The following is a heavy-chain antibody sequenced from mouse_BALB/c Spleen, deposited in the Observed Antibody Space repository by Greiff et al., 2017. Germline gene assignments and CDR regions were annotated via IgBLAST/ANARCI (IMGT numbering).Heavy chain of an antibody. CDR2: INPSTGYT. CDR3: ANYYGKGGFYYAMDY. V-gene: IGHV1-7*01. D-gene: IGHD2-1*01. CDR1: GYTFTSYW. J-gene: IGHJ4*01. Sequence: QVQLKQSGAELAKPGASVKMSCKASGYTFTSYWMHWVKQRPGQGLEWIGYINPSTGYTEYNQKFKDKATLTADKSSSTAYMQLSSLTSEDSAVYYCANYYGKGGFYYAMDYWGQGTSVTVSS.